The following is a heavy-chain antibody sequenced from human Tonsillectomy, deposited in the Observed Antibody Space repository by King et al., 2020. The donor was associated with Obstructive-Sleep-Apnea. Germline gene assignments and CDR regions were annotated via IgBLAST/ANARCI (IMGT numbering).Heavy chain of an antibody. V-gene: IGHV3-30*04. CDR3: AREIRSRNSY. CDR1: EFTFSDYT. J-gene: IGHJ4*02. Sequence: VQLVESGGGVVQPGRSLRLSCAASEFTFSDYTMHWVRQAPGKGLEWVAVISYDGNTENYADSVKGRFTISRDNSKNTLYLQMNTLRAEDTALYYCAREIRSRNSYWGQGTLVTGSS. CDR2: ISYDGNTE. D-gene: IGHD3-3*02.